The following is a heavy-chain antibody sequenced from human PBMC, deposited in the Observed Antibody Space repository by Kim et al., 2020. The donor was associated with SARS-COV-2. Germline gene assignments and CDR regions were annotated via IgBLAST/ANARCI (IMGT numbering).Heavy chain of an antibody. D-gene: IGHD3-16*02. Sequence: SVKVSCKASGGTFSSYAISWVRQAPGQGLEWMGGIIPIFGTANYAQKFQGRVTITADESTSTAYMELSSLRSEDTAVYYCARGSLRGYDYVWGSYRYRGFDYWGQGTLVTVSS. CDR3: ARGSLRGYDYVWGSYRYRGFDY. CDR1: GGTFSSYA. J-gene: IGHJ4*02. CDR2: IIPIFGTA. V-gene: IGHV1-69*13.